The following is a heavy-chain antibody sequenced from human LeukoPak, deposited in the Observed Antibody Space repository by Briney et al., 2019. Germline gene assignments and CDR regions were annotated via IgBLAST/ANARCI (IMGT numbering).Heavy chain of an antibody. Sequence: GASVKVSCKASGYTFTSYGISWVRQAPGKGLEWMGWISGYNGNTNYAQKLQGRVTITADESTSTAYMELSSLRSEDTAVYYCARSQFRGYFPRASQLDYWGQGTLVTVSS. CDR2: ISGYNGNT. D-gene: IGHD3-22*01. V-gene: IGHV1-18*01. J-gene: IGHJ4*02. CDR3: ARSQFRGYFPRASQLDY. CDR1: GYTFTSYG.